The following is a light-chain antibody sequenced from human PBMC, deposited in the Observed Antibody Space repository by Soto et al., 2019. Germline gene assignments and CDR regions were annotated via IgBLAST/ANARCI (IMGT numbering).Light chain of an antibody. V-gene: IGKV1-39*01. CDR2: AAS. J-gene: IGKJ1*01. Sequence: DNPKTQAPTFLFGSFGGQITITFRANQRLGNFLNWYQQKPGLPPKYLIYAASNLQSGVPSRFSGSGSGTDFTLTISNLQPEDFATYYCQQSFTTWTFGQGTKVEVK. CDR3: QQSFTTWT. CDR1: QRLGNF.